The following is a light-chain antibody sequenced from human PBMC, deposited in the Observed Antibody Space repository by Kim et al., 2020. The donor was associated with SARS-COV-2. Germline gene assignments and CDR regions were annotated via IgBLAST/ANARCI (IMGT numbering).Light chain of an antibody. CDR1: SLGDKY. CDR2: QDK. CDR3: QAWDSTSVV. Sequence: SYELTQPPSVSVSPGQTASITCSGESLGDKYVCRYQQKPGQSPVLVIYQDKKRPSGIPERFSGSNSGNTATLTISGTQAMDEADYYCQAWDSTSVVFGGG. V-gene: IGLV3-1*01. J-gene: IGLJ2*01.